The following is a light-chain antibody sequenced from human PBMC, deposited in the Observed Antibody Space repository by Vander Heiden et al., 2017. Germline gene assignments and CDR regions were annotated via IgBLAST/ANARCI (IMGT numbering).Light chain of an antibody. Sequence: DIQVTQSPSIVSATIGDPIPITCRPSQPMTSWMAWYQQRPGTAPKVIIQKASNRASGVPSRFSGSGSGTEFTLTISSLQPEDFATYYCQQYNNYVFGQGTKVEMK. CDR1: QPMTSW. V-gene: IGKV1-5*03. CDR2: KAS. J-gene: IGKJ2*01. CDR3: QQYNNYV.